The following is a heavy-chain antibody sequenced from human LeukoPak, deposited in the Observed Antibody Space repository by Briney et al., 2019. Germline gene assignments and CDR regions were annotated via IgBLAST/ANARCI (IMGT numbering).Heavy chain of an antibody. CDR3: ARDLAAADLFDY. V-gene: IGHV3-30*03. D-gene: IGHD6-13*01. CDR2: ISYDGSNK. J-gene: IGHJ4*02. Sequence: GRSLRLSCAASGFTFSSYGLHWVRQAPGKGLEWVAVISYDGSNKYYADSVKGRFTISRDNSKNTLYLQMNSLRAEDTAVYYCARDLAAADLFDYWGQGTLVTVSS. CDR1: GFTFSSYG.